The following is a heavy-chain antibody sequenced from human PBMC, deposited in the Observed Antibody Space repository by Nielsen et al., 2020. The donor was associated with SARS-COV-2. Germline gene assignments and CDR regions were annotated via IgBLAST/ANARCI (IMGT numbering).Heavy chain of an antibody. V-gene: IGHV3-64D*09. D-gene: IGHD5-12*01. J-gene: IGHJ4*02. CDR3: VRDFGGSSGYERDY. CDR1: GFTFSTYA. Sequence: GESLKISCSASGFTFSTYAMHWVRQAPGKGLECVSGLSSSEYSTYYADSVKGRFTISRDNPKNTLYLQMSSLRPEDSGVYYCVRDFGGSSGYERDYWGQGTLVTVSS. CDR2: LSSSEYST.